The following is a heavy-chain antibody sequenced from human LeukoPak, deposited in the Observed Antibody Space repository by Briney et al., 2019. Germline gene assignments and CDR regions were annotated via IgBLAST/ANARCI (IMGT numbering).Heavy chain of an antibody. J-gene: IGHJ4*02. Sequence: GGSLRLSCAASGFTFSTYEMNWVRQAPGKGLEWVSAISGSGGSTYYADSVKGRFTISRDNSKNTLYLQMNSLRAEDTAVYYCAKAPLSYYFDYWGQGTLVTVSS. V-gene: IGHV3-23*01. CDR1: GFTFSTYE. CDR3: AKAPLSYYFDY. CDR2: ISGSGGST.